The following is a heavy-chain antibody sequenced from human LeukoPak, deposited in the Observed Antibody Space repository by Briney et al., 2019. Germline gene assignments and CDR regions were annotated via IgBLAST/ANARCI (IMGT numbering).Heavy chain of an antibody. Sequence: GGSLRLSCAASGFTFSNYAMSWVRQAPGKGLEWVSTISGPGSSTYSADSVKGRFTISRDNSKNTLYLQMHSLRAEDTAIYYCAKPSRDFDSSGYSHFDYWGQGTLVIVSS. CDR2: ISGPGSST. V-gene: IGHV3-23*01. CDR3: AKPSRDFDSSGYSHFDY. CDR1: GFTFSNYA. D-gene: IGHD3-22*01. J-gene: IGHJ4*02.